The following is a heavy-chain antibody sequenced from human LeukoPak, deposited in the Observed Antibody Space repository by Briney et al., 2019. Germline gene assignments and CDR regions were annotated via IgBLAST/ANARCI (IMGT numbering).Heavy chain of an antibody. J-gene: IGHJ4*02. Sequence: SETLSLTCAVYGGSFSGYYWSWIRQPPGKGLEWIGEINHSGSTNYNPSLKSRVTISVDTSKNQFSLKLSSVTAADTAVYYCARGLSWGSYRLYYFDYWGQGTLVTVSS. V-gene: IGHV4-34*01. CDR2: INHSGST. CDR1: GGSFSGYY. CDR3: ARGLSWGSYRLYYFDY. D-gene: IGHD3-16*02.